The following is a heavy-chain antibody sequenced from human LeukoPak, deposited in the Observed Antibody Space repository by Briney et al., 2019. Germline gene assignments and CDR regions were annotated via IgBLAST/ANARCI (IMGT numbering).Heavy chain of an antibody. Sequence: PSETLSLTCTVSGGSISSINSNYCSWIRQPPGKGLEWIGYIYNSGSTNYNPSLKSRVTISVDTSKNQFSLKLSSVTAADTAVYYCAGQAGGNSGPFDYWGQGTVVTVSS. V-gene: IGHV4-59*08. CDR2: IYNSGST. CDR1: GGSISSINSNY. D-gene: IGHD4-23*01. J-gene: IGHJ4*02. CDR3: AGQAGGNSGPFDY.